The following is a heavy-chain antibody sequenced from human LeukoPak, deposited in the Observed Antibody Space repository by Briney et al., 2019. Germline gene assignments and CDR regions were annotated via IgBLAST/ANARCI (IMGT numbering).Heavy chain of an antibody. D-gene: IGHD3-22*01. CDR3: ARGAHYYDSSGYYPDAFDI. CDR1: GFTFSSYS. V-gene: IGHV3-21*01. CDR2: ISSSSSYI. Sequence: GGSLRLSCAASGFTFSSYSMNWVRQAPGKGLEWVSSISSSSSYIYYADSVKGRFTISRDNAKNSLYLQMNSLRAEDTAVYYCARGAHYYDSSGYYPDAFDIWGQGTMVTVSS. J-gene: IGHJ3*02.